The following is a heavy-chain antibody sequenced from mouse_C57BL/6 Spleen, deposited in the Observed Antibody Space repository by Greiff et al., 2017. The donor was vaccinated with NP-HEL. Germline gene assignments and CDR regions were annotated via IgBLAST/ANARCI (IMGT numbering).Heavy chain of an antibody. Sequence: VQLQQSGPELVKPGASVKIPCKASGYTFTDYNMDWVKQSHGKSLEWIGDINPNNGGTIYNQKFKGKATLTVDKSSSTAYMELRSLTSEDTAVYYCARRLLRSLYAMDYWGQGTSVTVSS. CDR1: GYTFTDYN. D-gene: IGHD1-1*01. J-gene: IGHJ4*01. CDR3: ARRLLRSLYAMDY. V-gene: IGHV1-18*01. CDR2: INPNNGGT.